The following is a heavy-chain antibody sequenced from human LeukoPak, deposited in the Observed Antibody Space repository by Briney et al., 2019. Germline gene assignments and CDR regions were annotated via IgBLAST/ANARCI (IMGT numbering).Heavy chain of an antibody. CDR1: GFTFGSYG. D-gene: IGHD3-10*01. V-gene: IGHV3-30*02. J-gene: IGHJ4*02. CDR3: AKDAPNYYGSGSYPDY. Sequence: GGSLRLSCAASGFTFGSYGMHWVRQAPGKGLEWVAFIRYDGSNKYYADSVKGRFTISRDNSKNTLYLQMNSLRAEDTAVYYCAKDAPNYYGSGSYPDYWGQGTLVTVSS. CDR2: IRYDGSNK.